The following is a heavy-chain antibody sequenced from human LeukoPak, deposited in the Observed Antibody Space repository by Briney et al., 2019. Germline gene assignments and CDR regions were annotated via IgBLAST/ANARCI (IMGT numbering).Heavy chain of an antibody. CDR2: IYHSGST. CDR1: GYSISSGYY. Sequence: SETLSLTCTVSGYSISSGYYWGWIRQPPGKGLEWIGSIYHSGSTYYNPSLKSRVTISVDTSKNQFSLKLSSVTAADTAVYYCAREASGLVYFDYWGQGTLVTVSS. V-gene: IGHV4-38-2*02. J-gene: IGHJ4*02. D-gene: IGHD3-10*01. CDR3: AREASGLVYFDY.